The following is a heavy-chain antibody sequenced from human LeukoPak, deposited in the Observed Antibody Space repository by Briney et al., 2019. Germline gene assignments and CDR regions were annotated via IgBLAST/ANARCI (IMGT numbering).Heavy chain of an antibody. Sequence: ASVKVSCKASGYTFTSYGISWVRQAPGQGLEWMGWINPNSGGTNYAQKFQGRVTMTRDTSISTAYMELSRLRSDDTAVYYCASDSVPPYYDILTAWGQGTLVTVSS. CDR2: INPNSGGT. D-gene: IGHD3-9*01. CDR3: ASDSVPPYYDILTA. J-gene: IGHJ5*02. V-gene: IGHV1-2*02. CDR1: GYTFTSYG.